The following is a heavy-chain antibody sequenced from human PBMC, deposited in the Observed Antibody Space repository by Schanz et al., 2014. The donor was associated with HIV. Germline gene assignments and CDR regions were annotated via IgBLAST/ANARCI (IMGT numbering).Heavy chain of an antibody. Sequence: EVQLVESGGGLVQPGRSLRLSCAASGFTFDDYAMHWVWQAPGKGLEWVSGISWNSGSIGYADSVKGRFTISRDNAKNSLYLQMNSLRAEDTALYYCAKDNGWPLASYYGMDVWGQGTTVTVSS. CDR3: AKDNGWPLASYYGMDV. CDR2: ISWNSGSI. V-gene: IGHV3-9*01. D-gene: IGHD6-19*01. J-gene: IGHJ6*02. CDR1: GFTFDDYA.